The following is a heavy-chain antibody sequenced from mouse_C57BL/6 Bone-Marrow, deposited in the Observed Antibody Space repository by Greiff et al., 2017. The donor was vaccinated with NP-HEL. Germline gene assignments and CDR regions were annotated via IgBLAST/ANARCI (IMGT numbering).Heavy chain of an antibody. J-gene: IGHJ3*01. V-gene: IGHV5-9-1*02. Sequence: EVHLVESGEGLVKPGGSLKLSCAASGFTFSSYAMSWVRQTPEKRLEWVAYISSGGDYIYYADTVKGRFTISRDNARNTLYLQMSSLKSEDTAMYYGTRDRGDGYYAPFAYWGQGTLVTVSA. CDR2: ISSGGDYI. CDR1: GFTFSSYA. CDR3: TRDRGDGYYAPFAY. D-gene: IGHD2-3*01.